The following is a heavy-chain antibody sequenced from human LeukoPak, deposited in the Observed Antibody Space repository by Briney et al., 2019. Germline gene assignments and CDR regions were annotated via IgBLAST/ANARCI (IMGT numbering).Heavy chain of an antibody. Sequence: PSETLSLTCTVSGGSISSYSWSWIRQPPGKGLEWIAYIYYSGSAKYNPSLKSRVTISVDTSKNQFSLKLSSVTAADAAVYYCARVVYYDSTPRWFDPWGQGTLVTVSS. V-gene: IGHV4-59*01. CDR1: GGSISSYS. J-gene: IGHJ5*02. CDR3: ARVVYYDSTPRWFDP. D-gene: IGHD3-22*01. CDR2: IYYSGSA.